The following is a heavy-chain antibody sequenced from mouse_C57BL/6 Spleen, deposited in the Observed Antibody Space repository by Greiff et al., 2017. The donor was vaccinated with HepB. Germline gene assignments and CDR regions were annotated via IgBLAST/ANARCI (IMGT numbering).Heavy chain of an antibody. Sequence: DVMLVESGGGLVKPGGSLKLSCAASGFTFSDYGMHWVRQAPEKGLEWVAYISSGSSTIYYADTVKGRFTSSRDNAKNTLCLQMTSLRSEDTAMYYCARGYEAFAYWGQGTLVTVSA. V-gene: IGHV5-17*01. D-gene: IGHD2-2*01. CDR1: GFTFSDYG. CDR3: ARGYEAFAY. CDR2: ISSGSSTI. J-gene: IGHJ3*01.